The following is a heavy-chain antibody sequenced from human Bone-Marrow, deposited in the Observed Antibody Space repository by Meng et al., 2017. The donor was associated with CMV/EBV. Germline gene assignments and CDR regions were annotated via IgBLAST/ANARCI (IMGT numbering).Heavy chain of an antibody. CDR3: ARDVVVPAAIYHYYIMDL. Sequence: ASVKVSCKASGYTFISYGISWVRQAPGQGLEWMGWVSAYNGNTDYAQKLHGRVIMTTDTSTSTAYMELRSLRSDDTAVYYCARDVVVPAAIYHYYIMDLWGEGTTVTVSS. D-gene: IGHD2-2*01. CDR2: VSAYNGNT. CDR1: GYTFISYG. V-gene: IGHV1-18*01. J-gene: IGHJ6*04.